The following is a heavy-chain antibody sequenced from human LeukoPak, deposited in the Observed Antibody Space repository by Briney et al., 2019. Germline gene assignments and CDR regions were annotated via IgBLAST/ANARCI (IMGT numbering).Heavy chain of an antibody. V-gene: IGHV4-34*01. CDR2: INHSGST. J-gene: IGHJ4*02. Sequence: KPSETLSLTCAVYGGPFSGYYWSWIRQPPGKGLERIGEINHSGSTNYNPSLKSRVTISVDTSKNQFSLKLSSVTAADTAVYYCASSSVKRSDYWGQGTLVTVSS. D-gene: IGHD1-1*01. CDR1: GGPFSGYY. CDR3: ASSSVKRSDY.